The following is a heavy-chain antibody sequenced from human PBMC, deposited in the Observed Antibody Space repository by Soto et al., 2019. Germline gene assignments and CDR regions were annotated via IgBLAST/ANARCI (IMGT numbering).Heavy chain of an antibody. CDR3: ARDNYRTSSDYYYVMDV. D-gene: IGHD4-4*01. V-gene: IGHV1-69*13. Sequence: SVKVSCKASGGTFSSYAISWVRQAPGQGLEWMGGIIPIFGTANYAQKFQGRVTITADESTSTAYMELSSLRSEDTAVYYCARDNYRTSSDYYYVMDVWGQGTTVTVSS. CDR1: GGTFSSYA. CDR2: IIPIFGTA. J-gene: IGHJ6*02.